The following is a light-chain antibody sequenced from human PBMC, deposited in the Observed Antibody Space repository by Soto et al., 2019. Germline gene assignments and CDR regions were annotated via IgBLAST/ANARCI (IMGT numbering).Light chain of an antibody. CDR1: QGISSY. J-gene: IGKJ3*01. CDR3: QQYYSYPPL. Sequence: AIRMTQSPSSFSASTGDRVTITCRASQGISSYLAWYQQKPGKAPKLLIYAASTLQSGVPSRFSGSGSGTDFTLTISCLQSEDFATYYCQQYYSYPPLFGPGTKVD. V-gene: IGKV1-8*01. CDR2: AAS.